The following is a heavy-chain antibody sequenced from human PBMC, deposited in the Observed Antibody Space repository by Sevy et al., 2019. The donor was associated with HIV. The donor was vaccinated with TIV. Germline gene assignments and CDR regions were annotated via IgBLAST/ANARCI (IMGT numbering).Heavy chain of an antibody. D-gene: IGHD3-16*01. Sequence: GGSLRLSCAASGFTFSANWMNWDRQAPGKGLEWVANIKGDGSDKHYVDSVEGRFTISRDNAKNLLYLQMNSLRVEDTAVYYCAHETFGRFESWGQGTLVTVS. J-gene: IGHJ4*02. CDR3: AHETFGRFES. V-gene: IGHV3-7*01. CDR2: IKGDGSDK. CDR1: GFTFSANW.